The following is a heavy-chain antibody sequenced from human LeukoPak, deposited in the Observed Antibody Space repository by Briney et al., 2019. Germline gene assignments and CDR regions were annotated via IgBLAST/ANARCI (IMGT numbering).Heavy chain of an antibody. CDR2: SIPNLGIA. D-gene: IGHD3-10*01. V-gene: IGHV1-69*04. J-gene: IGHJ4*02. CDR3: ARLLLWFRELPDY. CDR1: VGTLSTYA. Sequence: ASVRLSCSASVGTLSTYAVSWEREAPGHGGKWWGRSIPNLGIANHAQKFPGRVTSTADKSTNTAYMDPNRLLTRDTTAYNCARLLLWFRELPDYWGQGTLVTVSS.